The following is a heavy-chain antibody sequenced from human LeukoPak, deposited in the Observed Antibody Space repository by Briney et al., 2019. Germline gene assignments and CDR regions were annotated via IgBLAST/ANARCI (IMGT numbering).Heavy chain of an antibody. CDR1: GFTFSSY. Sequence: GSLRLSCAASGFTFSSYWSWIRQPPGKGLEWIGEINHSGSTNYNPSLKSRVTISVDTSKNQFSLKLSSVTAADTAVYYCARVHYADGMDVWGQGTTVTVSS. V-gene: IGHV4-34*01. D-gene: IGHD4-17*01. CDR2: INHSGST. CDR3: ARVHYADGMDV. J-gene: IGHJ6*02.